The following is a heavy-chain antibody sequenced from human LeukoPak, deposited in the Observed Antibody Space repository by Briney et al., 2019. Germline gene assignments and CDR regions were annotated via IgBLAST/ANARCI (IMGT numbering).Heavy chain of an antibody. CDR2: IIPMSETP. CDR3: ARDPRTGIVGATKDY. J-gene: IGHJ4*02. V-gene: IGHV1-69*05. CDR1: GGTFSINA. D-gene: IGHD1-26*01. Sequence: SVKVSCKASGGTFSINAITWVRQAPGQGLEWMGGIIPMSETPKYTQKFQGRVTITTDESTNTAYMELSSLRSEDTAVYYCARDPRTGIVGATKDYWGQGTLVTVSS.